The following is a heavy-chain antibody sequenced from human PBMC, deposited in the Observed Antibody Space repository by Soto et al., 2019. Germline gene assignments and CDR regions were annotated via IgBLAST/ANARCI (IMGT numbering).Heavy chain of an antibody. CDR2: INAGNGNT. Sequence: GASVKVSCKASGYIFTSYAMHWVRQAPGQRLEWMGWINAGNGNTKYSQKFQGRVTITRDTSASTAYMELSSLRSEDTAVYYCARVDIVVVPAARRGWFDPWGQGTLVTVSS. D-gene: IGHD2-2*03. V-gene: IGHV1-3*01. J-gene: IGHJ5*02. CDR1: GYIFTSYA. CDR3: ARVDIVVVPAARRGWFDP.